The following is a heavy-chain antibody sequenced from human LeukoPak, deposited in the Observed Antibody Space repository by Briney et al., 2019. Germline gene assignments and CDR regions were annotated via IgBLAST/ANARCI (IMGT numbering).Heavy chain of an antibody. J-gene: IGHJ3*02. Sequence: SETLSLTCTVSGDSISSNSYYWGWIRQPAGKGLEWIGSIYYRGSTYYNPSLKSRVTISVDTSKNQFSLKLTSVTAADTAVYYCVRPAEQQLDAYDIWGQGKMVTVSS. D-gene: IGHD6-13*01. CDR2: IYYRGST. CDR1: GDSISSNSYY. CDR3: VRPAEQQLDAYDI. V-gene: IGHV4-39*01.